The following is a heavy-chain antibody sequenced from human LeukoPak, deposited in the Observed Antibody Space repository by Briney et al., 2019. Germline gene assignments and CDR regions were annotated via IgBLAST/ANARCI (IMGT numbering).Heavy chain of an antibody. V-gene: IGHV3-11*01. CDR1: GFTFSEYY. J-gene: IGHJ4*02. D-gene: IGHD3-10*01. CDR2: FTVSGSPM. Sequence: GGALRLSCAASGFTFSEYYMSLVRQAAGKGPEGVSYFTVSGSPMMYADSVKGRFTISRDNDKNSLYLQMNSLRVEDSAVYYCATSERSYSASGTFDNWGLGTLVTVSS. CDR3: ATSERSYSASGTFDN.